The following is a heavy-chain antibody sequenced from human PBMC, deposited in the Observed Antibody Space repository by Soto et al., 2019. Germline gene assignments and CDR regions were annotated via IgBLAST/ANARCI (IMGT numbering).Heavy chain of an antibody. CDR2: IYDGGGL. CDR1: CGSISNVNYC. Sequence: QVQLQESGPGLVKPSQTLSLTCTVSCGSISNVNYCCSWIRQSPAKGLEWIGHIYDGGGLYSHPSLTSRVTTSVDMSKNQFALQLSSVTAADTAVYHGARGPAGDKVDYWGQGTQVTVSS. D-gene: IGHD7-27*01. J-gene: IGHJ4*02. CDR3: ARGPAGDKVDY. V-gene: IGHV4-30-4*01.